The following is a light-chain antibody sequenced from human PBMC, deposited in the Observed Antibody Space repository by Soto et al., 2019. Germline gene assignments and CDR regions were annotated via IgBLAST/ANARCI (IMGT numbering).Light chain of an antibody. CDR1: SSDGGDFNF. V-gene: IGLV2-14*03. CDR2: AVS. J-gene: IGLJ2*01. CDR3: TSYTRSSTLL. Sequence: QSALAQPASVSGSPGHSITISCTGTSSDGGDFNFVSWYQQHPGKAPRLIIYAVSKRPSTISTRFSGSKSGNTASLTISGLQAVDEADYYCTSYTRSSTLLFGGGTKLTVL.